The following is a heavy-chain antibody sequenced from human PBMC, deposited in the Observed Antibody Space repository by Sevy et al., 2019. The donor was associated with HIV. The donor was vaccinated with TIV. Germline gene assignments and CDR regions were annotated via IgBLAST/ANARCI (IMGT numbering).Heavy chain of an antibody. J-gene: IGHJ4*02. CDR2: ISSGSTYI. D-gene: IGHD6-13*01. Sequence: GGSLRLSCAASGFTFSDYYMTWIRQAPGKGLEWVSYISSGSTYINYADSVKGRFTISRDNAKNSLYLQMNSLRAEDTAVYYCARDSRVYSGSHFDYWGQGTLVTVSS. V-gene: IGHV3-11*06. CDR1: GFTFSDYY. CDR3: ARDSRVYSGSHFDY.